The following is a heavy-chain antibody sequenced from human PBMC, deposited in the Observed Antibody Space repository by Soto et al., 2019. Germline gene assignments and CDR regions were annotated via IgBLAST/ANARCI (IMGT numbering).Heavy chain of an antibody. CDR2: IWYDGSNK. CDR3: ARESYKLVGATIFDY. Sequence: PGGSLRLSCAASGFTFSSYGMHWVRQAPGKGLEWVAVIWYDGSNKYYADSVKGRFTISRDNSKNALYLQMNSLRAEDTAVYYCARESYKLVGATIFDYWGQGTLVTVTS. D-gene: IGHD1-26*01. J-gene: IGHJ4*02. V-gene: IGHV3-33*01. CDR1: GFTFSSYG.